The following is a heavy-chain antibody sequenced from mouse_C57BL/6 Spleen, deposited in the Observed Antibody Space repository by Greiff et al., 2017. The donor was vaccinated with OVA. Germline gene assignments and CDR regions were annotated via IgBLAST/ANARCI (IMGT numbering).Heavy chain of an antibody. Sequence: VQLQQSGPGLVQPSQSLSITCTVSGFSLTSYGVHWVRQSPGKGLEWLGVIWSGGSTDYNAAFISRLSISKDNSKSQVFFKMNSLQADDTAIYYCARTGIITTVVAKRYAMDYWGQGTSVTVSS. V-gene: IGHV2-2*01. D-gene: IGHD1-1*01. CDR2: IWSGGST. CDR3: ARTGIITTVVAKRYAMDY. CDR1: GFSLTSYG. J-gene: IGHJ4*01.